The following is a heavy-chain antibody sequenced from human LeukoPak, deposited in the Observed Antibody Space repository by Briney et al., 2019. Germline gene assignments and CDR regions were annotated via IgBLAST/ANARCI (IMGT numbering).Heavy chain of an antibody. D-gene: IGHD3-10*01. CDR3: ARHVDYYGSGSYSH. Sequence: PSETLSLTCTVSGDSIRNYYWSWIRQPPGKGLEWIGYIHSTGSSNYNPSLKSRVTISVDTSKNQFSLKLSSVTAVDTAVYYCARHVDYYGSGSYSHWGQGTLVTVSS. J-gene: IGHJ4*02. CDR1: GDSIRNYY. CDR2: IHSTGSS. V-gene: IGHV4-59*08.